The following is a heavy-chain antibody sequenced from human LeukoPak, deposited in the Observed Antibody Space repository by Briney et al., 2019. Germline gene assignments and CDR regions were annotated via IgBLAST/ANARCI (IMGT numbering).Heavy chain of an antibody. J-gene: IGHJ4*02. CDR3: ATDLELLARGGVNY. V-gene: IGHV1-24*01. D-gene: IGHD2-21*01. Sequence: ASVKVSCKVSGYTLTELSMHWVRQAPGKGLEWMGGFDPEDGETIYAQKFQGRVTMTEDTSTDTAYMELSSLRSEDTAVYYCATDLELLARGGVNYWGQGTLVTVSS. CDR1: GYTLTELS. CDR2: FDPEDGET.